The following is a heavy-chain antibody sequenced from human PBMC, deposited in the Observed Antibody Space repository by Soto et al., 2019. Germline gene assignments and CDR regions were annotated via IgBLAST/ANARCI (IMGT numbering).Heavy chain of an antibody. V-gene: IGHV1-69*13. CDR1: GGTFSSYA. J-gene: IGHJ6*02. CDR3: ARGATVTTYYYYGMDV. CDR2: IIPIFGTA. D-gene: IGHD4-4*01. Sequence: GASVKVSCKASGGTFSSYAISWVRQAPGQGLEWMGGIIPIFGTANYAQKFQGRVTITADESTSTAYMELSSLRSEDTAVYYCARGATVTTYYYYGMDVWGQGTTVTVSS.